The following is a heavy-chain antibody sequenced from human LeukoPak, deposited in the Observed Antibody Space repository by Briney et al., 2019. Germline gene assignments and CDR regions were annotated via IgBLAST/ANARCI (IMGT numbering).Heavy chain of an antibody. CDR2: IIPIFSTA. CDR3: ARRPITMVRGVITYYYMDV. D-gene: IGHD3-10*01. CDR1: GGTFSSYS. Sequence: SVKVSCKASGGTFSSYSISWVRQAPGQGREWMGGIIPIFSTANYAKKFQGRVKITTDQSTSTAYMELSSLRSEDTAVYYCARRPITMVRGVITYYYMDVWGKGTTVTVSS. J-gene: IGHJ6*03. V-gene: IGHV1-69*05.